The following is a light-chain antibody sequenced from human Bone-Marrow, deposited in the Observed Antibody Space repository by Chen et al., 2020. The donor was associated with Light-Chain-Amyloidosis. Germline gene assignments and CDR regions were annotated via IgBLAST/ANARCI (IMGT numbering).Light chain of an antibody. J-gene: IGLJ3*02. CDR2: DDS. Sequence: SYLLTQPSSVAVSPGQTATIAWGRNNIGSTSVDLYQQTPGQAPLLVVYDDSDRPSGIPERLSGSNSGNTATLTISRVEAGDEADYYCQVWDRSSDRPVFGGGTKLTVL. CDR3: QVWDRSSDRPV. V-gene: IGLV3-21*02. CDR1: NIGSTS.